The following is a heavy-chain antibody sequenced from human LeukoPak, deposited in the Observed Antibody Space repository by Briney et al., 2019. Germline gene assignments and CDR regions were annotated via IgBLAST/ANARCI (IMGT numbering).Heavy chain of an antibody. Sequence: GGSLRLSCGASGFSFSNHAMTWVRQAPGKGLEWVSGISDSGSTAFYADSVKGRFTSSRDNPKNTLYLQINSLRAEDTAVYYCAKDMQTWPRFPDYWGQGTLVTVSS. CDR1: GFSFSNHA. J-gene: IGHJ4*02. CDR3: AKDMQTWPRFPDY. V-gene: IGHV3-23*01. CDR2: ISDSGSTA. D-gene: IGHD5-12*01.